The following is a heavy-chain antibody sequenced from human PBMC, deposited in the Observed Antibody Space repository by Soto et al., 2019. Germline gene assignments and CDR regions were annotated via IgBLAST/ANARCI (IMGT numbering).Heavy chain of an antibody. J-gene: IGHJ4*02. D-gene: IGHD1-1*01. CDR2: IYHSGDT. CDR3: ARAPGNERLDY. V-gene: IGHV4-31*03. CDR1: GAYVNTGGYY. Sequence: QVQLQESGPGLVKPSQTLSLTCTVSGAYVNTGGYYWSWVRQYPGKGLEWIGYIYHSGDTYYNPSXKXXLTISVDTSKNHFSLSLSSVTVADTAVYCCARAPGNERLDYWGQGTLVIVSS.